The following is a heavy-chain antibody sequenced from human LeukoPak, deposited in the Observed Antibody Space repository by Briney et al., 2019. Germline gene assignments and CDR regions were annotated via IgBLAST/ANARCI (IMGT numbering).Heavy chain of an antibody. CDR3: AKDHQTMIAVVMTD. CDR2: ISGSGGST. D-gene: IGHD3-22*01. J-gene: IGHJ4*02. CDR1: GFTFSSYA. V-gene: IGHV3-23*01. Sequence: GGSLRLSCAASGFTFSSYAMSWVRQAPGQGLEWVSGISGSGGSTYYADSVKGRFTISRDNSKNTLYLQMNSLRAEDTAVYYCAKDHQTMIAVVMTDWGQGTLVTVSS.